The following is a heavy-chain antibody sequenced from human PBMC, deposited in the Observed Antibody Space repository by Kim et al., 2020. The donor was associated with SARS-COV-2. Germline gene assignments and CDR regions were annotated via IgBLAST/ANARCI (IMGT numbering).Heavy chain of an antibody. Sequence: TSYADSVKGRFTISRHNSKNTLYLQMNSLRAEDTAVYYCATSIAVAYFDYWGQGTLVTVSS. CDR3: ATSIAVAYFDY. V-gene: IGHV3-53*04. J-gene: IGHJ4*02. D-gene: IGHD6-19*01. CDR2: T.